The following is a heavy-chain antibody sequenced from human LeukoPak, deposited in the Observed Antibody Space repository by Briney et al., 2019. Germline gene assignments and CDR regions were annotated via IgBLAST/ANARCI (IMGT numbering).Heavy chain of an antibody. D-gene: IGHD3-9*01. V-gene: IGHV3-7*02. J-gene: IGHJ6*02. CDR2: IKQDGSEK. CDR3: ASRYEVLTGMLADYYYAMDV. Sequence: GGSLRLSCAASGFTLSAYWMSWVRQVPGKGLEWVANIKQDGSEKYYVDSVKGRFTISRDNAKNSVYLQMNSLRGEDTAVYYCASRYEVLTGMLADYYYAMDVWGQGTTVTVSS. CDR1: GFTLSAYW.